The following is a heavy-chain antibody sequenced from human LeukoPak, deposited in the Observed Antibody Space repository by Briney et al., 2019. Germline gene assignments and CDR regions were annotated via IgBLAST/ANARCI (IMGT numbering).Heavy chain of an antibody. J-gene: IGHJ6*02. Sequence: GGSLRLSCAASGFTCSSYAIHWVRQAPGKGLVWVALISYDGNNKYYADSVKGRFTISRDNSKTTLYLQMNSLRTEDTAVYYCARRIAGYYGMDVWGQGTTVTVSS. CDR2: ISYDGNNK. CDR1: GFTCSSYA. CDR3: ARRIAGYYGMDV. V-gene: IGHV3-30*04. D-gene: IGHD1-20*01.